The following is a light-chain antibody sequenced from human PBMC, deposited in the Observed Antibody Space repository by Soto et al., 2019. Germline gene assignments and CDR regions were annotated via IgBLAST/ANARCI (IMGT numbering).Light chain of an antibody. CDR2: AAS. CDR1: QGVSTY. CDR3: QQLNSYPYT. V-gene: IGKV1-9*01. Sequence: QLTQSPSSLSASVGDRVTITCRASQGVSTYLAWYQQKPGKAPKLLIYAASTLQTGVPSRFSGSGSGTDFTLTISSLRPEDFATYYCQQLNSYPYTFGQGTKREIK. J-gene: IGKJ2*01.